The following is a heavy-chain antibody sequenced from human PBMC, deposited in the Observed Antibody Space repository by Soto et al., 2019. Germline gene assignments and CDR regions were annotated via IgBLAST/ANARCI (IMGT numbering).Heavy chain of an antibody. J-gene: IGHJ6*02. D-gene: IGHD4-4*01. CDR1: GGYISSCGYY. Sequence: SISLPCTFSGGYISSCGYYWSWIRQHPGKRLEWIGYIYYSGSTYYNPSLKSRVTISVDTSKNQFSLKLSSVTAADTAVYYCARDTPQRDVVTRYYYYGMDVWGQGNTVTASS. CDR2: IYYSGST. CDR3: ARDTPQRDVVTRYYYYGMDV. V-gene: IGHV4-31*03.